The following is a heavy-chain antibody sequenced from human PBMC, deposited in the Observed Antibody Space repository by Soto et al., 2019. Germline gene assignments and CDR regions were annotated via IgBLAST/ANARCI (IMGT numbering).Heavy chain of an antibody. CDR2: ISAYNGNT. CDR1: GYTFTSYG. D-gene: IGHD1-26*01. J-gene: IGHJ5*02. V-gene: IGHV1-18*01. CDR3: ARMDVADTSIDP. Sequence: ASVKVSCKASGYTFTSYGISWVRQAPGQGLEWMGWISAYNGNTNYAQKLQGRVTMTTDTSTSTAYMELRRLRSADKAVYYCARMDVADTSIDPWGQGTLVTVSS.